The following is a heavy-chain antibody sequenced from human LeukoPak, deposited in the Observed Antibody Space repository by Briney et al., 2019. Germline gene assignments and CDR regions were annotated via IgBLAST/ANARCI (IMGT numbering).Heavy chain of an antibody. Sequence: SETLSLTCTVSGGSISNYYWSWIRQPAGKGLEWLGRIYTSGSTNYNPSLKSRVTMSVDTSKNQFSLKLSSVTAADTAMYYCARVTGYVIEDYFDYWGQGTLVTVSS. V-gene: IGHV4-4*07. D-gene: IGHD3-22*01. J-gene: IGHJ4*02. CDR3: ARVTGYVIEDYFDY. CDR1: GGSISNYY. CDR2: IYTSGST.